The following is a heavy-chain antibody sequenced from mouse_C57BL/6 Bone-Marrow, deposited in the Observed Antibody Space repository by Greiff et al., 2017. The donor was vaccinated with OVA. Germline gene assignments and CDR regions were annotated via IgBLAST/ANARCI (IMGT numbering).Heavy chain of an antibody. CDR2: IDPADGEA. CDR3: ARMIDY. V-gene: IGHV14-2*01. Sequence: EVQLQQSGAELVKPGASVKLSCTASGFNIKDYYMHWVKQRPEQGLEWIGRIDPADGEAKYDPNFQGKATITADKSSNTAYLQLSSLTSEVTAVYYCARMIDYWGQGTTLTVSS. J-gene: IGHJ2*01. CDR1: GFNIKDYY.